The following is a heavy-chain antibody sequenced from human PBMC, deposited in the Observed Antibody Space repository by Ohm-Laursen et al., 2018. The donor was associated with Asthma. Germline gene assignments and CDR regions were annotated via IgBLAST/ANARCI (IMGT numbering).Heavy chain of an antibody. CDR2: ISYDGSNK. CDR1: GFTFSSYG. J-gene: IGHJ4*02. Sequence: RSLRLSCAASGFTFSSYGMHWVRQAPGKGLEWVAVISYDGSNKYYADSVKGRFTISRDNSKNTLYLQMNSLRAEDTAVYYCAIYSSGWSGGFDYWGQGTLVTVSS. D-gene: IGHD6-19*01. CDR3: AIYSSGWSGGFDY. V-gene: IGHV3-30*03.